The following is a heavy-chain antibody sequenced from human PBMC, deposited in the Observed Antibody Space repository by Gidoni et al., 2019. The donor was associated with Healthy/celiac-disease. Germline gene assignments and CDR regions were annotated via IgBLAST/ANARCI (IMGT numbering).Heavy chain of an antibody. V-gene: IGHV1-8*01. D-gene: IGHD2-15*01. Sequence: QVQLVQSGAEVKKPGASVKVSCKASGYTFTSYDINWVRQATGQGLEWMGWMNPNSGNTGYAQKFQGRVTMTRNTSISTAYMELSSLRSEDTAVYYCASSDCSGGSCYYHPHRRWFDPWGQGTLVTVSS. CDR3: ASSDCSGGSCYYHPHRRWFDP. J-gene: IGHJ5*02. CDR2: MNPNSGNT. CDR1: GYTFTSYD.